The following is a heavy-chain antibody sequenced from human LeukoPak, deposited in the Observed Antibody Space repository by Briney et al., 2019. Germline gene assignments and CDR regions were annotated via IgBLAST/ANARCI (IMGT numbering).Heavy chain of an antibody. D-gene: IGHD2-15*01. J-gene: IGHJ4*02. CDR1: GFTFTTIW. CDR3: ARGAYWAFDQ. CDR2: IKGDGNEQ. Sequence: GGPLSFPFEAPGFTFTTIWMTWSGKLQGKGLEWVANIKGDGNEQHYVDSVKGRFTISRDNAKNSLYLQMSRLRSEDTAVYYCARGAYWAFDQRGQGTLVTLSS. V-gene: IGHV3-7*04.